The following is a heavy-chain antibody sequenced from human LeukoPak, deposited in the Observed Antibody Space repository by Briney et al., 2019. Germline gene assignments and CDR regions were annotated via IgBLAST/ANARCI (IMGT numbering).Heavy chain of an antibody. J-gene: IGHJ5*02. CDR2: ILNVGSNQ. V-gene: IGHV3-33*01. D-gene: IGHD7-27*01. CDR3: ARDGVNWGIDL. CDR1: GLTFRLYS. Sequence: GGSLRLSCAASGLTFRLYSMHWVRQAPGKGLEWVAVILNVGSNQYYADSVKGRFTVSRDNSKNTVFLQVNSLRADDTAVYYCARDGVNWGIDLWGQGTLVIVSS.